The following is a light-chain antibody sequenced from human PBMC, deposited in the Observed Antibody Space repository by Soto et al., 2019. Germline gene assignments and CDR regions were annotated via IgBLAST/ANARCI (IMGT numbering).Light chain of an antibody. CDR2: GAS. J-gene: IGKJ1*01. CDR1: QGVSRN. V-gene: IGKV3-15*01. Sequence: LVMTQSPATLSVSPGERATLSCMASQGVSRNLAWYQQKPGQAPRVLIYGASTRATGIPARFSGSVSGTEGTLTISSLQSEDGSVYYCQQYNNWTVTFGQGTKVDIK. CDR3: QQYNNWTVT.